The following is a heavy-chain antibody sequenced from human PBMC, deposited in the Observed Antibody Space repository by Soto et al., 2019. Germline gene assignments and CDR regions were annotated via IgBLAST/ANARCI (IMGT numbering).Heavy chain of an antibody. J-gene: IGHJ4*02. V-gene: IGHV1-18*01. Sequence: QVQLVQSGAEVKKTGASVKVSCKASGYTFTSYGLSWVRQAPGQGLEWMGWISGYNGDINYAPKLQGRVTITRDTSTSTAYMELRCLRFDDTAIYYCARGSPFHNWGQGTLMTVSS. CDR2: ISGYNGDI. CDR1: GYTFTSYG. CDR3: ARGSPFHN.